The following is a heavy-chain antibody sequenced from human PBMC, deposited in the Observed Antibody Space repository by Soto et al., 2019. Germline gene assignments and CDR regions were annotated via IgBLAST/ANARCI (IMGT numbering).Heavy chain of an antibody. CDR1: GDNFATYW. Sequence: PGESLKISCEGFGDNFATYWIAWVRQMPGKGLEYMGIIYPGDSDSRYSPSFQGQVTFSADKSISTAYMQWSSLKASDTAMYYCARHGFYGDYASNYFDPWGQGTLVTVSS. J-gene: IGHJ5*02. D-gene: IGHD4-17*01. CDR2: IYPGDSDS. V-gene: IGHV5-51*01. CDR3: ARHGFYGDYASNYFDP.